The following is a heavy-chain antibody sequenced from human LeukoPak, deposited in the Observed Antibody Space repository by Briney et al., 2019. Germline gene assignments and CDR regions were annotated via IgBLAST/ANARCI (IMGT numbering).Heavy chain of an antibody. D-gene: IGHD5-18*01. CDR1: GGSFSGYD. CDR2: INHSGST. V-gene: IGHV4-34*01. CDR3: ARGTAMVWTPAYFDY. Sequence: SETLSLTCAVYGGSFSGYDWSWIRQPPGKGLEWIGEINHSGSTNYNPSLKSRVTISVDTSKNQFSLKLSSVTAADTAVYYCARGTAMVWTPAYFDYWGQGTLVTVSS. J-gene: IGHJ4*02.